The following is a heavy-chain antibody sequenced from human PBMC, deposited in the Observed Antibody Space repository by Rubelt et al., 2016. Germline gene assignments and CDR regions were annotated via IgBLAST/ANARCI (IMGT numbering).Heavy chain of an antibody. CDR2: INPSGGST. CDR3: ARVGFYYDSGSYVD. V-gene: IGHV1-46*01. D-gene: IGHD3-10*01. CDR1: GYTFTSYY. J-gene: IGHJ4*02. Sequence: QVQLVQSGAGVKKPGASVKVSCKASGYTFTSYYMHWVRQAPGQGLEWMGIINPSGGSTTYAQKCQGRVTMTRDTSTSTVYMDLSSLRCEDTAVYYCARVGFYYDSGSYVDWGQGTLVTVSS.